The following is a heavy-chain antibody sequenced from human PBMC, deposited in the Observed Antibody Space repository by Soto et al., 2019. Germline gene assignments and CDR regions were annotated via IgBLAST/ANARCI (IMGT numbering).Heavy chain of an antibody. CDR2: ISSDGRDK. Sequence: QVQLVESGGGVVQPGRSLRLSCAASGFTFRTYAMHWVRQAPGKGLEWVAVISSDGRDKKTADSVKGRFTISRDNSKNTLYLEMNSLRPEDTAVYYCAKDRTPVADYYFDFWGQGNLVTVSS. CDR1: GFTFRTYA. CDR3: AKDRTPVADYYFDF. V-gene: IGHV3-30*18. D-gene: IGHD6-19*01. J-gene: IGHJ4*02.